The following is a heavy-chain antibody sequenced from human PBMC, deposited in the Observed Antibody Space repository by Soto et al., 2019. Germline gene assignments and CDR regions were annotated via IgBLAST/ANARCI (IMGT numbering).Heavy chain of an antibody. V-gene: IGHV3-11*01. CDR1: GFTFSDYY. CDR3: ARPRRGGSWELLPYFDY. CDR2: ISSSGSTI. Sequence: GESLKISCAASGFTFSDYYMSWIRQAPGKGLEWVSYISSSGSTIYYADSVKGRFTISRDNAKNSLYLQMNSLRAEDTAVYYCARPRRGGSWELLPYFDYWGQGTLVTVSS. J-gene: IGHJ4*02. D-gene: IGHD1-26*01.